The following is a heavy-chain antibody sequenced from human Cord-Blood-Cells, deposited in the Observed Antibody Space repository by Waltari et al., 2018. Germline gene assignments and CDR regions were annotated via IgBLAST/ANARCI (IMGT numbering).Heavy chain of an antibody. J-gene: IGHJ2*01. CDR3: ARDALRGKGWRYFDL. CDR1: GYTFTGYY. D-gene: IGHD3-16*01. Sequence: QVQLVQSGAEVKKPGASVKVSCKASGYTFTGYYMHWVRQAPGQGLEWRGWINPNSGGTNYAQKFQGWVTMTRDTSISTAYMELSRLRSDDTAVYYCARDALRGKGWRYFDLWGRGTLVTVSS. CDR2: INPNSGGT. V-gene: IGHV1-2*04.